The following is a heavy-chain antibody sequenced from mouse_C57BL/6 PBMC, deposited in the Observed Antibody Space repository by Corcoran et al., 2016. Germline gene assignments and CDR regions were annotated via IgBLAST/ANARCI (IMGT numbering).Heavy chain of an antibody. CDR3: ATTYYSNYMDY. CDR2: IYPGDGDT. J-gene: IGHJ4*01. D-gene: IGHD2-5*01. CDR1: GYAFSSYW. V-gene: IGHV1-80*01. Sequence: QVQLQQSGAELVKPGASVKISCKASGYAFSSYWMNWVTQRPGKGLEWIGQIYPGDGDTNYNGKFKGKATLTADKSSSTAYMQLSSLTSEDSAVYFCATTYYSNYMDYWGQGTSVTVSS.